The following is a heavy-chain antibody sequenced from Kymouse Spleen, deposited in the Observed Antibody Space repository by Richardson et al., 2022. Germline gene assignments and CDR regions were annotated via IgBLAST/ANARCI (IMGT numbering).Heavy chain of an antibody. CDR3: AKDKNYYGSGSYYPFFDY. D-gene: IGHD3-10*01. J-gene: IGHJ4*02. V-gene: IGHV3-9*01. Sequence: EVQLVESGGGLVQPGRSLRLSCAASGFTFDDYAMHWVRQAPGKGLEWVSGISWNSGSIGYADSVKGRFTISRDNAKNSLYLQMNSLRAEDTALYYCAKDKNYYGSGSYYPFFDYWGQGTLVTVSS. CDR2: ISWNSGSI. CDR1: GFTFDDYA.